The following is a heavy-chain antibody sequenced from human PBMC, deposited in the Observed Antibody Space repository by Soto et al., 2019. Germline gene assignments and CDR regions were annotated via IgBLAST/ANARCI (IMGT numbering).Heavy chain of an antibody. CDR2: IYPGDSDT. J-gene: IGHJ6*02. V-gene: IGHV5-51*01. D-gene: IGHD2-15*01. CDR3: ARLDIVVVVAATSYYYYYYGMDV. Sequence: RGESLKISCKGSGYSFTSYWIGWVRQMPGKGLEWMGIIYPGDSDTRYSPSFQGQVTISADKSISTAYLQWSSLKASDTAMYYCARLDIVVVVAATSYYYYYYGMDVWGQGTTVTVSS. CDR1: GYSFTSYW.